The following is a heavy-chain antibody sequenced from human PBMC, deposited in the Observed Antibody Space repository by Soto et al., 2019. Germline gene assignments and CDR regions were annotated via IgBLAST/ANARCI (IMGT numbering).Heavy chain of an antibody. Sequence: SETLSLTCTVSGDSISSYYWSWIRQPPGEGLEWIAYIYYTGSTNYNPSLKSRVTLSADTSKNQFSLKLSSVTAADTAMYYCARVDSSGSYFDSWGQGTLVTVSS. CDR2: IYYTGST. J-gene: IGHJ4*02. V-gene: IGHV4-59*01. CDR1: GDSISSYY. D-gene: IGHD3-22*01. CDR3: ARVDSSGSYFDS.